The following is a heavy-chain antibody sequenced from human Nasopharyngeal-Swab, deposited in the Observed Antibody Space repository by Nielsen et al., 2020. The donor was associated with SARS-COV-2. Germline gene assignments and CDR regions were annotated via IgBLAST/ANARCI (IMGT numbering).Heavy chain of an antibody. V-gene: IGHV3-23*01. CDR2: ISSRGGST. CDR1: GFTFTSYA. J-gene: IGHJ4*02. CDR3: AKNVGSGGVYDY. D-gene: IGHD2-8*02. Sequence: GESLKISCAASGFTFTSYAMTWVRQVPGKGLAWVSGISSRGGSTFYADSVKGRFTISRDNSKNTLSLEMNSLRGEDTAVYYCAKNVGSGGVYDYWGQGILVTVSS.